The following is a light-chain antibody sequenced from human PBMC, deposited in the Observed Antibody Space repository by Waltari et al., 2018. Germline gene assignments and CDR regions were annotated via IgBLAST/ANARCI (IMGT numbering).Light chain of an antibody. CDR1: QGVSRA. CDR2: GAS. CDR3: QHYVGLPVT. J-gene: IGKJ1*01. Sequence: EIVLTQSPGTLSLSLGERATLSCRASQGVSRALTWYQQKPGQAPRLLIYGASTRATGIPDRCSGGGSGTDFSLTISRLEPDDFAVYYCQHYVGLPVTFGQGTTVEI. V-gene: IGKV3-20*01.